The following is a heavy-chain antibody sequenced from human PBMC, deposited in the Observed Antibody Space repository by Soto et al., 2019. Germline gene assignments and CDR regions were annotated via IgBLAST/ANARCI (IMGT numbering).Heavy chain of an antibody. D-gene: IGHD5-12*01. CDR2: IYYSGST. J-gene: IGHJ4*02. Sequence: SETLSLTCTVSGGSISSYYWSWIRQPPGKGLEWIGYIYYSGSTNYNPSLKSRVTISVDTSKNQFSLKLSSVTAADTAVYYCARHGGYDRGDYFDYWGQGTLVTVSS. CDR3: ARHGGYDRGDYFDY. CDR1: GGSISSYY. V-gene: IGHV4-59*08.